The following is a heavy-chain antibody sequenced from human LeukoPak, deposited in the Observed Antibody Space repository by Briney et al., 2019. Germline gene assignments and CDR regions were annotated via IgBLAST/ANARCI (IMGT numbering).Heavy chain of an antibody. V-gene: IGHV4-39*01. CDR3: ARHVNYDFWSGYPPYYFDY. Sequence: SETLSLTCTVSGGSISSSSYYWGWIRQPPGKGLEWIGSIYYSGSTYYNPSLKSRVTISVDTSKNQYSLKLSSVTAADTAVYYCARHVNYDFWSGYPPYYFDYWGQGTLVTVSS. CDR2: IYYSGST. D-gene: IGHD3-3*01. J-gene: IGHJ4*02. CDR1: GGSISSSSYY.